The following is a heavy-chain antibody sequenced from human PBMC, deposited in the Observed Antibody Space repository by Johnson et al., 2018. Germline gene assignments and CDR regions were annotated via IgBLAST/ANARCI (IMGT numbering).Heavy chain of an antibody. V-gene: IGHV3-9*01. CDR2: ISWNSGTI. D-gene: IGHD2-15*01. CDR3: AKDKISGGLYYFDY. CDR1: GFTFDDYA. Sequence: VQSGRSLRLSCAASGFTFDDYAMHWVRQAPGKGLEWVSGISWNSGTIGYADSVKGRFTISRDNAKNSLYLQMNSLRPEETAFYYRAKDKISGGLYYFDYWGQGTLVTVSS. J-gene: IGHJ4*02.